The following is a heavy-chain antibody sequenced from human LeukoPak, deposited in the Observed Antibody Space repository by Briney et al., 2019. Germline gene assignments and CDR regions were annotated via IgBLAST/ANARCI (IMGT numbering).Heavy chain of an antibody. CDR2: ISSSSSYI. D-gene: IGHD5-12*01. V-gene: IGHV3-21*01. J-gene: IGHJ4*02. CDR3: ARSGYRGYDERSHYYFDY. CDR1: GFTFSSYS. Sequence: GGSLRLPCAASGFTFSSYSMNWVRQAPGKWLEWVSSISSSSSYIYYADSVKGRFTISRDNAKNSLYLQMNSLRAEDTAVYYCARSGYRGYDERSHYYFDYWGQGTLVTVSS.